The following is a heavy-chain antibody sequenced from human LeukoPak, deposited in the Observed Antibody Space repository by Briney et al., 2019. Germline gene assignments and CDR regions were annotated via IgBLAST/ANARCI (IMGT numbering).Heavy chain of an antibody. CDR2: ISSSSSYI. V-gene: IGHV3-21*01. D-gene: IGHD3-22*01. J-gene: IGHJ4*02. CDR1: GLTFSSYS. Sequence: GGSLRLSCAASGLTFSSYSMNWVRQAPGKGLEWVSSISSSSSYIYYADSVKGRFTISRDNAKNSLYLQMNSLRAEDTAVYYCARGARVVVIPFDYWGQGTLVTVSS. CDR3: ARGARVVVIPFDY.